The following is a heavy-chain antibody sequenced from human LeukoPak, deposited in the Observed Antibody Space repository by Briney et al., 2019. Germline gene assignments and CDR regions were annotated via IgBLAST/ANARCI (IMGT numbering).Heavy chain of an antibody. D-gene: IGHD2-2*01. CDR3: ARGRYCSSTSCYGGYYYYYYGMDV. CDR1: GGSFSGYY. J-gene: IGHJ6*04. CDR2: INHSGST. V-gene: IGHV4-34*01. Sequence: SETLSLTCAVYGGSFSGYYWSWIRQPPGKGLKWIGEINHSGSTNYNPSLKSRVTISVDASKNQFSLKLSSVTAADTAVYYCARGRYCSSTSCYGGYYYYYYGMDVWGKGTTVTASS.